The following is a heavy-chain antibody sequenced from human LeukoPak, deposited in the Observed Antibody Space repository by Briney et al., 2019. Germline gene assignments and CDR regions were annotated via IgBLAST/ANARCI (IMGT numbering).Heavy chain of an antibody. CDR1: GGSISSSSYY. D-gene: IGHD3-3*01. J-gene: IGHJ6*02. V-gene: IGHV4-39*01. CDR2: IYYSGST. CDR3: ASQPFTILEV. Sequence: SETLSLTCTVSGGSISSSSYYWGWIRQPPGKGLEWIGSIYYSGSTYYNPSLKSRVTISVDTSKNQFSLKLSSVTAADTAVYYCASQPFTILEVWGRGTTVTVSS.